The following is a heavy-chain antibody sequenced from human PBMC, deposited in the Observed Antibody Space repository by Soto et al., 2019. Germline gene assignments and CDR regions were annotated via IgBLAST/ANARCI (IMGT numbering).Heavy chain of an antibody. V-gene: IGHV1-18*01. CDR1: GYTFTSYG. Sequence: QVQLVQSGAEVKKPGASVKVSCKASGYTFTSYGISWVRQAPGQGLEWMGWVSAYNGNTNYAQKLQGRGTMTTDTSTSTAYMELRSLRSGDTAVYYCARDLVVVPAAVQFDYCGQGTLVTVSS. D-gene: IGHD2-2*01. J-gene: IGHJ4*02. CDR2: VSAYNGNT. CDR3: ARDLVVVPAAVQFDY.